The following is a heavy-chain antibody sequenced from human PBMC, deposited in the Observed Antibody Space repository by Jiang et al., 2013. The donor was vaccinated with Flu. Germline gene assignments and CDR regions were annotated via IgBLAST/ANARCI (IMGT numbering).Heavy chain of an antibody. CDR2: IYTSGST. V-gene: IGHV4-61*02. Sequence: GPGLVKPSQTLSPTCTVSGGSISSGSYYWSWIRQPAGKGLEWIGRIYTSGSTNYNPSLKSRVTISVDTSKNQFSLKLSTMTAADAAVYYCARFGPGYYGDTYGVDVWGQGITVTVSS. CDR3: ARFGPGYYGDTYGVDV. CDR1: GGSISSGSYY. D-gene: IGHD3-10*01. J-gene: IGHJ6*02.